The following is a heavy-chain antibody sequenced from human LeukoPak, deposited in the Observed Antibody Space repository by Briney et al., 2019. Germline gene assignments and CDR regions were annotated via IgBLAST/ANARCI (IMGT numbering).Heavy chain of an antibody. V-gene: IGHV3-64*01. CDR1: GFXFSSXX. CDR3: ARVGRVTYYFDY. CDR2: ISSNGGST. Sequence: ASGFXFSSXXXHXVRQAXXXXXECVSAISSNGGSTYYANSVKGRFTISRDNSKNTLYLQMGSLRAEDMAVYYCARVGRVTYYFDYWGQGTLVTVSS. J-gene: IGHJ4*02. D-gene: IGHD5-24*01.